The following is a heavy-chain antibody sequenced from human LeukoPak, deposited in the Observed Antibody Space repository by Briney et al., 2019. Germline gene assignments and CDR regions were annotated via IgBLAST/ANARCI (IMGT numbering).Heavy chain of an antibody. J-gene: IGHJ4*02. CDR2: ISGSGVTT. CDR3: SKWKAIVLVPAARSPIDY. V-gene: IGHV3-23*01. D-gene: IGHD2-2*01. Sequence: GGSLRLSCAASGFTFSSYGMSWVRQAPGKGLEWVSAISGSGVTTYYADSVKGRFTISRDNSKHTLYLQMNSLRAEDTAVYYCSKWKAIVLVPAARSPIDYWGQGTLVTVSS. CDR1: GFTFSSYG.